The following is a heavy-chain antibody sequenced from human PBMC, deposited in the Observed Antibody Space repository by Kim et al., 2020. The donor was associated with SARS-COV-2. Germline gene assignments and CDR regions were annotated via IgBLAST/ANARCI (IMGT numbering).Heavy chain of an antibody. CDR1: GFTFDDYA. J-gene: IGHJ4*02. CDR3: AKDMHDFWSGYFDY. CDR2: ISWNSGSI. V-gene: IGHV3-9*01. Sequence: GGSLRLSCAASGFTFDDYAMHWVRQAPGKGLEWVSGISWNSGSIGYADSVKGRFTISRDNAKNSLYLQMNSLRAEDTALYYCAKDMHDFWSGYFDYWGQGTLVTVSS. D-gene: IGHD3-3*01.